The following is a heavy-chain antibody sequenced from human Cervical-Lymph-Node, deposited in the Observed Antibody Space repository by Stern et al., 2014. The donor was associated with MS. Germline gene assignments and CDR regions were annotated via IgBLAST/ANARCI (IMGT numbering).Heavy chain of an antibody. CDR1: GGTFSSYS. J-gene: IGHJ4*02. D-gene: IGHD6-13*01. Sequence: QVQLVQSGAEVKKPGSSVKVSCKASGGTFSSYSISWVRQAPGQGLEWMGRVIPILGRANYAQKFQGRVTITADKSTSTAYMELSSLKSEDTAVYYCATGQQAVEAAYWGQGTLVTVSS. CDR2: VIPILGRA. CDR3: ATGQQAVEAAY. V-gene: IGHV1-69*02.